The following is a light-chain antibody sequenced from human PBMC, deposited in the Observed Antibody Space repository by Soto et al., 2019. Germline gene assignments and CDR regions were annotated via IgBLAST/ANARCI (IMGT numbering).Light chain of an antibody. CDR2: EVR. CDR1: SSDIGGYNY. V-gene: IGLV2-14*01. Sequence: QSVLTQPASVSGSPGQSITISCTGTSSDIGGYNYVSWFQQHPGKAPKLMIYEVRNRPSGVSNRFSGSKSGNTASLTISGLQAEDETDYYCSSYTSNTTLVFGTGTKVTVL. CDR3: SSYTSNTTLV. J-gene: IGLJ1*01.